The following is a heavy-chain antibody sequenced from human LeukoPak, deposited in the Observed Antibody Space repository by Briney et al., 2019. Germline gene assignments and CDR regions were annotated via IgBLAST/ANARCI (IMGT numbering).Heavy chain of an antibody. CDR1: GFTFNSYV. CDR2: IGSSGGT. CDR3: AKVASGADY. D-gene: IGHD6-19*01. J-gene: IGHJ4*02. Sequence: GGSLRLSCAASGFTFNSYVMAWVRQAPGRGLGWVSSIGSSGGTSYPDSVKGRFTISRDNSKNTLYLQMNSLRAEDTAIYYCAKVASGADYWGQGTLVTVSS. V-gene: IGHV3-23*01.